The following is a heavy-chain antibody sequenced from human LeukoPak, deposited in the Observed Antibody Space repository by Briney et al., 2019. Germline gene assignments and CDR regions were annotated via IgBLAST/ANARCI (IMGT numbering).Heavy chain of an antibody. CDR1: GYTFTGYY. Sequence: ASVKVSCKASGYTFTGYYMHWVRQAPGQGLEWMGRINPNSGGTNYAQKFQGRVTMTRDTSISTAYMELSRLRSDDTAVYYCARAQPYDILTGFDYWGQGTLVTVSS. J-gene: IGHJ4*02. D-gene: IGHD3-9*01. CDR2: INPNSGGT. CDR3: ARAQPYDILTGFDY. V-gene: IGHV1-2*06.